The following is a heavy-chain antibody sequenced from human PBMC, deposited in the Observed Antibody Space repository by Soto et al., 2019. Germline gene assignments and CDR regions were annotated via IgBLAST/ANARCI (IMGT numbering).Heavy chain of an antibody. CDR3: AIAAADYYYGMDV. Sequence: EVQLVESGGGLVKPGGSLRLSCAASGFTFSSYSMNWVRQAPGKGLEWVSSISSSSSYIYYADSVKGRFTISRDNAKNSRYLQMNSLRAEDTAVYYCAIAAADYYYGMDVWGQGTTVTVSS. V-gene: IGHV3-21*01. J-gene: IGHJ6*02. D-gene: IGHD6-13*01. CDR2: ISSSSSYI. CDR1: GFTFSSYS.